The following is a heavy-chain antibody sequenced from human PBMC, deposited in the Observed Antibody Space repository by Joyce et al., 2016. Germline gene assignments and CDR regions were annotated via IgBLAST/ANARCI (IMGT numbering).Heavy chain of an antibody. CDR1: GGTFSSYP. D-gene: IGHD1-1*01. J-gene: IGHJ4*02. CDR3: ARGGGLDRLLGY. V-gene: IGHV1-69*01. CDR2: FIPIFGTS. Sequence: QVHLVQSGAEVKKPGSSVKVSCKTSGGTFSSYPINWLRQAPGQGFEWMGGFIPIFGTSSYAQKFQGRVTITADESTSTAYMEMSSLRSEDTAVYYCARGGGLDRLLGYWGQGTLVIVSS.